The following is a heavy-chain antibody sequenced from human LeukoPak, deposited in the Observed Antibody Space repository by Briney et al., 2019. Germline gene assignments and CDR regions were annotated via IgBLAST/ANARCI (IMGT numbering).Heavy chain of an antibody. Sequence: SETLSLTCTVSGGSISSYYWSWIQQPPGKGXXXXXXXXXXXSTNYNPSLKSRVTISVDTSKNQFSLKLSSVTAADTAVYYCARVYYYDSSGYYPAEYFQHWGQGTLVTVSS. CDR3: ARVYYYDSSGYYPAEYFQH. D-gene: IGHD3-22*01. V-gene: IGHV4-59*01. J-gene: IGHJ1*01. CDR1: GGSISSYY. CDR2: XXXXXST.